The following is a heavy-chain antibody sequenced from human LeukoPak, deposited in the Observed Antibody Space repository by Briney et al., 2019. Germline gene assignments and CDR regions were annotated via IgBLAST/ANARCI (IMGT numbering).Heavy chain of an antibody. J-gene: IGHJ3*02. Sequence: GGSLRLSCAASGFTFSSYYMSWVRQAPGKGLEWVANIKQDGSEKYYVDSVKGRFTISRDNAKNSLYLQMNSLRAEDTAVYYCARSLRLYYYDTSGPDAFDIWGQGTMATVSS. CDR3: ARSLRLYYYDTSGPDAFDI. CDR1: GFTFSSYY. CDR2: IKQDGSEK. V-gene: IGHV3-7*01. D-gene: IGHD3-22*01.